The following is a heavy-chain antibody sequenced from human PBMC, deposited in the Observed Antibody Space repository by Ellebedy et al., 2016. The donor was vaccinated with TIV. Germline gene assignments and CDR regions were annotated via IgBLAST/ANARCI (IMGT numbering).Heavy chain of an antibody. CDR1: GLTFSNVW. CDR2: IKSKTDGATV. D-gene: IGHD2/OR15-2a*01. CDR3: SSWGNNRDN. V-gene: IGHV3-15*01. J-gene: IGHJ4*02. Sequence: GGSLRLXXVVSGLTFSNVWMRWVRQAPGKGLEWVGRIKSKTDGATVDYATAVKGRFTISRDDSKNMVYLQMTSLKTEDTAVYYCSSWGNNRDNWGQGTLVTVSS.